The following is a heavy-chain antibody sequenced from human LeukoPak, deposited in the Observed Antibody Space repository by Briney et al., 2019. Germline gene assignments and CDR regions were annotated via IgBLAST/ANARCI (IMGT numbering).Heavy chain of an antibody. CDR1: GDTFSRYA. Sequence: SVKVSCKASGDTFSRYAISWVRQAPGQGLEWMGRIIPILGIANYAQKFQDRVTINADKSTSTVYMELGSLRSEDTAVYYCARGGYGGNGFDYWGQGALVTVSS. J-gene: IGHJ4*02. CDR3: ARGGYGGNGFDY. D-gene: IGHD4-23*01. CDR2: IIPILGIA. V-gene: IGHV1-69*04.